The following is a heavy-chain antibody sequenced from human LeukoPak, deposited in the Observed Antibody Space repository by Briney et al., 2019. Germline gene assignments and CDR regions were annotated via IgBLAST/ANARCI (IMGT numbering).Heavy chain of an antibody. D-gene: IGHD2-2*01. V-gene: IGHV4-61*08. J-gene: IGHJ6*02. CDR2: IYYTGST. CDR3: ARHSVKSHCTDTTCYRNYFGLDV. Sequence: SETLSLTCTVSGGSVSSGGYYWSWIRQPPGKGLEWIGDIYYTGSTTYNPSLKSRVTISVDTSKNQFSLKVRSVTAADTAVYYCARHSVKSHCTDTTCYRNYFGLDVWGQGTTVTVSS. CDR1: GGSVSSGGYY.